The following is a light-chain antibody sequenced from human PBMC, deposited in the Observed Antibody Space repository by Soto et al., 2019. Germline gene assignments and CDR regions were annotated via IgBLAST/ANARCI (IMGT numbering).Light chain of an antibody. CDR2: AES. CDR1: QGSSSW. J-gene: IGKJ4*01. CDR3: QQTNTFPLT. V-gene: IGKV1-12*01. Sequence: DIHMTQSPSSVSASVGDRVTITGRASQGSSSWLAWYQQKPGKVPKLLIYAESSFQSGVASRFRGSVSGTDFTLTLSSLKPEDFATYYCQQTNTFPLTFGGGTKVEI.